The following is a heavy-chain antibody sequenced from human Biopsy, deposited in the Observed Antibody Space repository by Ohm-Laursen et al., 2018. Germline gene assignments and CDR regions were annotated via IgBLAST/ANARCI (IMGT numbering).Heavy chain of an antibody. Sequence: TLSLTCAVNGESSSGYFWNWIRQPPGKGLEWIGEINQSGSTKYNPSLKRRATLSAYSSNSQFSLRLTSVTAADTAIYYCARGSGYFKLDVWSQGTTVTVSS. V-gene: IGHV4-34*01. CDR2: INQSGST. CDR1: GESSSGYF. D-gene: IGHD5-12*01. J-gene: IGHJ6*02. CDR3: ARGSGYFKLDV.